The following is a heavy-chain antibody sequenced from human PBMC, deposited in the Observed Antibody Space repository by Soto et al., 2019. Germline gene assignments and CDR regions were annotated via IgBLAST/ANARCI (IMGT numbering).Heavy chain of an antibody. D-gene: IGHD6-13*01. Sequence: QVQLVQSGAEVKKPGSSVKVSCKASGGTFSSYTISWVRQAPGQGLEWMGRIIPILGIANYAQKFQGRVTMTADKSTSTAYMELSSLRSEDTAVYYCARGSSSSWDKPEGFCDYWGQGTLVTVSS. J-gene: IGHJ4*02. CDR3: ARGSSSSWDKPEGFCDY. CDR1: GGTFSSYT. CDR2: IIPILGIA. V-gene: IGHV1-69*02.